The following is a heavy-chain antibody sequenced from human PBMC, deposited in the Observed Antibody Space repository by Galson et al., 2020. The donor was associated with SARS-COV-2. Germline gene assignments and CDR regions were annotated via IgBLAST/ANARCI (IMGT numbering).Heavy chain of an antibody. CDR1: GFTFSSYA. J-gene: IGHJ6*03. D-gene: IGHD1-1*01. CDR2: ISYDGSNK. Sequence: GGSLRLSCAASGFTFSSYAMHWVRQAPGKGLEWVAVISYDGSNKYYADSVKGRFTISRDNSKNTLYLQMNSLRAEDTAVYYCARDHKNPFLEPPELSSYYDYYYMDVWGKGTTVTVSS. CDR3: ARDHKNPFLEPPELSSYYDYYYMDV. V-gene: IGHV3-30*01.